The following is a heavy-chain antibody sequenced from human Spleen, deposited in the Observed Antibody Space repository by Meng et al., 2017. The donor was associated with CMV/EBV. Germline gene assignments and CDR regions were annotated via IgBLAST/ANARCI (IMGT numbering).Heavy chain of an antibody. CDR1: GGSFSGSY. V-gene: IGHV4-34*01. CDR3: ARGRGFKGSSYWYFDL. CDR2: INHSGST. J-gene: IGHJ2*01. D-gene: IGHD3-10*01. Sequence: YGGSFSGSYWSWIRQPPGKGLEWIGEINHSGSTNYNPSLKSRVNISVDTSKNQFSLKLSSVTAADTAVYYCARGRGFKGSSYWYFDLWGRGTLVTVSS.